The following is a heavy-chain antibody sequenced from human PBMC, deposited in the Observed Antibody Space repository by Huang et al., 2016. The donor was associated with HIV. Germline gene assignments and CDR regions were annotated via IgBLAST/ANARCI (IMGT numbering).Heavy chain of an antibody. CDR1: GFTFKEAW. CDR2: IKTKDDGGKT. V-gene: IGHV3-15*01. J-gene: IGHJ4*02. D-gene: IGHD6-25*01. Sequence: EVQLVESGGGLVKPGGSLRLSCAASGFTFKEAWMSWVRQTPGKGREWVVIIKTKDDGGKTDYAAPVKGRFSMSRDDSKNTFYLQMNSLKSEDTAVYYCTTWARTSAGGNWGQGTLVSVSS. CDR3: TTWARTSAGGN.